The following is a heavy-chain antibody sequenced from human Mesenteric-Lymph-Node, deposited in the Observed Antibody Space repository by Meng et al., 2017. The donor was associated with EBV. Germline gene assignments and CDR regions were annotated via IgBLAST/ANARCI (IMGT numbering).Heavy chain of an antibody. Sequence: QVEQSGSDAEMVEPSGTLSLTCAVSGGPSSGLSWWSWARQPPGKGLEWIGEIDHSARTNHNPPGKSRVTISVDKSKGEFSLKLSSVTAADTAVYYCARAGSSGYSSFDYWGQGILVTVSS. CDR1: GGPSSGLSW. V-gene: IGHV4-4*02. CDR2: IDHSART. CDR3: ARAGSSGYSSFDY. J-gene: IGHJ4*02. D-gene: IGHD3-22*01.